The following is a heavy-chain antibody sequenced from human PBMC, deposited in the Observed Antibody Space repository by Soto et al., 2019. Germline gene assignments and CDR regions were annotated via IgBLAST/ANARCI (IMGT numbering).Heavy chain of an antibody. D-gene: IGHD5-18*01. V-gene: IGHV3-9*01. CDR3: AKGYSYGVLEPLGY. J-gene: IGHJ4*02. CDR2: ISWNSGII. Sequence: EVQLVESGGGLVQPGRSLRLSCAASGFTFDDYAMHWVRQAPGKGLEWVSGISWNSGIIDYADSVKGRFTISRDNAKNSLYLQMISLRAEDTALYYCAKGYSYGVLEPLGYWGQGTLVTVSS. CDR1: GFTFDDYA.